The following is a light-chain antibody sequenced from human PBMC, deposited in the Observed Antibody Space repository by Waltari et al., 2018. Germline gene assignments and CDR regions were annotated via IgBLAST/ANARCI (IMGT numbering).Light chain of an antibody. CDR1: QEIRNW. CDR2: ATS. J-gene: IGKJ3*01. Sequence: DIQMPQSPSSVPASVGDRVTITCRASQEIRNWLAWYQQKPGKAPNLLIYATSSLQTGVPSRFSGSGSGTEFTLTISSLQPEDFATYYCQQANSFPITFGPGTKVDIK. V-gene: IGKV1-12*01. CDR3: QQANSFPIT.